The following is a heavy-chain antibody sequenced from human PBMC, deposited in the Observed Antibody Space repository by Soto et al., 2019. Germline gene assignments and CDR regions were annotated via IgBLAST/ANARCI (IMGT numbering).Heavy chain of an antibody. V-gene: IGHV3-9*01. Sequence: EVQLVESGGGLVQPGRSLRLSCAASGFTFDDYAMHWVRQAPGKGLEWVSGISWNSGSIGYADSVKGRFTISRDNAKNSLYLQMNSLRAEDTALYYCAKPEAILWGAFDIWGQGTMVTVSS. CDR3: AKPEAILWGAFDI. D-gene: IGHD3-3*01. J-gene: IGHJ3*02. CDR1: GFTFDDYA. CDR2: ISWNSGSI.